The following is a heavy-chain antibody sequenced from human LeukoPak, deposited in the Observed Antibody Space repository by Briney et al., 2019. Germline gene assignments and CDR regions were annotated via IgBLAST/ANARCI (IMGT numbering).Heavy chain of an antibody. Sequence: PGGSLRLSCAASGLTFSSYSMNWVRQAPGKGLEWVSSISSSSSYIYYADSVKGRFTISRDNAKNSLYLQMNSLRAEDTAVYYCARDNSYDYVWGSYRTPFDYWGQGTLVTVSS. CDR2: ISSSSSYI. CDR3: ARDNSYDYVWGSYRTPFDY. V-gene: IGHV3-21*01. CDR1: GLTFSSYS. D-gene: IGHD3-16*02. J-gene: IGHJ4*02.